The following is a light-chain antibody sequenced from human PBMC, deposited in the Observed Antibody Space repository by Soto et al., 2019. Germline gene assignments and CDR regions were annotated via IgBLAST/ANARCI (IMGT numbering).Light chain of an antibody. CDR1: ISDVGGYNY. Sequence: QSALTQPASVSGSPGQSITISCAGTISDVGGYNYVSWYQQNPGKAPKLMIYHVSYRPSGVSNRFSGSKSGNAASLTISGLQPEDEAEYYCSSYTSSCTVIFGGGTKLTVL. CDR2: HVS. CDR3: SSYTSSCTVI. V-gene: IGLV2-14*01. J-gene: IGLJ2*01.